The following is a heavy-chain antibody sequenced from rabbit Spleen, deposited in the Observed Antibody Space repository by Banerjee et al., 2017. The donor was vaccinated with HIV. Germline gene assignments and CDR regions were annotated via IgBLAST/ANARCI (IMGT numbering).Heavy chain of an antibody. CDR1: GFSFSSSDY. V-gene: IGHV1S40*01. D-gene: IGHD8-1*01. CDR2: ISGSSSDFT. CDR3: ARDAGGSFSSYDMDL. J-gene: IGHJ6*01. Sequence: QSLEESGGDLVKPGASLTLTCTASGFSFSSSDYMCWVGQAPGKGLEWYSCISGSSSDFTNSAARAKDRFTSSKTSSTTVALQQTSMTDADTAAYYCARDAGGSFSSYDMDLWGPGTLVTVS.